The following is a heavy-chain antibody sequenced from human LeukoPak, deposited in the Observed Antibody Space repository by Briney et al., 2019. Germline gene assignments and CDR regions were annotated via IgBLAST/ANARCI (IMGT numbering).Heavy chain of an antibody. CDR2: IYYSGST. J-gene: IGHJ6*03. CDR3: GVVTLYYYYMDV. Sequence: PSETLSLTCTVSVGSISSSSYYWGWIRQPPGKGLEWIGSIYYSGSTYYNPSLKSRVSISVDTSKNQFSLKLSSVTAADTAVYYCGVVTLYYYYMDVWGKGTTVTVSS. V-gene: IGHV4-39*01. CDR1: VGSISSSSYY. D-gene: IGHD3-3*01.